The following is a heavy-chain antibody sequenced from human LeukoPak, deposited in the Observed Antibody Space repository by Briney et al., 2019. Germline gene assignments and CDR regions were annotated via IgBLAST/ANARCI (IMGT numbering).Heavy chain of an antibody. Sequence: GGSLRLSCAASGFTFSSYEMNWVRQAPGKGLEWVSYISSSGSTIYYADSVKGRFTISRDNAKNSLYLQMNSLRAEDTALYYCARGDYEGYYYMDVWGKGTTVTVSS. CDR2: ISSSGSTI. CDR1: GFTFSSYE. CDR3: ARGDYEGYYYMDV. D-gene: IGHD4-17*01. V-gene: IGHV3-48*03. J-gene: IGHJ6*03.